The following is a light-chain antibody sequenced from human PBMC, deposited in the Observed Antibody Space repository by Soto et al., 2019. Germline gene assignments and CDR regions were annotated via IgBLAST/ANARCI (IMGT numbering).Light chain of an antibody. V-gene: IGLV2-14*03. CDR2: DVN. J-gene: IGLJ1*01. Sequence: QSVLNHAASGSGAPGQALALSCTGTSSDVGSYNSVSWYQQYPGKAPKLMIHDVNNRPSGISDRFSGSKSGNTASLTISGLQAEAEADYYCSSSTSSTSYVFGTGPKVPVL. CDR1: SSDVGSYNS. CDR3: SSSTSSTSYV.